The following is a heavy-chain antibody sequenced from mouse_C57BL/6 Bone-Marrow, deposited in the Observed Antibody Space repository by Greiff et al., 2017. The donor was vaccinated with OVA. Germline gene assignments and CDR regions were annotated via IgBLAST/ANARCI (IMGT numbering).Heavy chain of an antibody. J-gene: IGHJ2*01. CDR1: GFNITDDY. CDR3: TIWDYFDY. Sequence: VQLQQSGAELVRPGASVKLSCTASGFNITDDYMHWVKQRPEQGLEWIGWIDPETGDTEYASKFQGKATITADTSSNTAYLQLSSLTSEDTAVYYCTIWDYFDYWGQGTTLTVSS. V-gene: IGHV14-4*01. CDR2: IDPETGDT. D-gene: IGHD4-1*01.